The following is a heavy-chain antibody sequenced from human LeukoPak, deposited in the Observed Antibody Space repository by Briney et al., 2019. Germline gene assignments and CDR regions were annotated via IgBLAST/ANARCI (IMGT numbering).Heavy chain of an antibody. Sequence: SETLSLTCTVSGGSISSYYWSWIRQPAGKGLEWIGRIYTSGSTNYNPSLKSRVTMSVDTSKNQFSLKLSSVTAADTAVYYCARDRIAAATSFKGYYYYYMDVWGKGTTVTISS. CDR1: GGSISSYY. CDR2: IYTSGST. V-gene: IGHV4-4*07. J-gene: IGHJ6*03. D-gene: IGHD6-13*01. CDR3: ARDRIAAATSFKGYYYYYMDV.